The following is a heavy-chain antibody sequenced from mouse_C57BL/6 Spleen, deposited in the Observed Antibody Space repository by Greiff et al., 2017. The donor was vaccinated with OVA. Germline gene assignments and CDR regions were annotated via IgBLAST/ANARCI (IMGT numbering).Heavy chain of an antibody. CDR3: TRRYYGSADY. CDR1: GYTFTDYE. CDR2: IDPETGGT. D-gene: IGHD1-1*01. Sequence: QVQLQQSGAELVRPGASVTLSCKASGYTFTDYEMHWVKQTPVHGLEWIGAIDPETGGTAYNQKFKGKAILTADKSSSTAYMELRSLTSEDSAVYYCTRRYYGSADYWGQGTTLTVSS. J-gene: IGHJ2*01. V-gene: IGHV1-15*01.